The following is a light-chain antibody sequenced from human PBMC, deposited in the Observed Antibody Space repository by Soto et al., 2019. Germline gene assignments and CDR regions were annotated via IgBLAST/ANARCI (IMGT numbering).Light chain of an antibody. CDR2: EVS. CDR1: SSDVGGYNY. V-gene: IGLV2-8*01. Sequence: QSALTQPPSASGSPGQSVTISCTGTSSDVGGYNYVSWYQQHPGKAPKLMIYEVSKRPSGVPDRFSGSKSGNTASLTVSGLQAEDEADYYCSSYADSNIVFGGGTQLTVL. J-gene: IGLJ2*01. CDR3: SSYADSNIV.